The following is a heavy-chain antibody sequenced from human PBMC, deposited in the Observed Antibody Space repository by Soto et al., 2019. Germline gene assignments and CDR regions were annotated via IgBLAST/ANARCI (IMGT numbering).Heavy chain of an antibody. CDR2: IHNSGTT. Sequence: SETLSLTCSVSGGSIRSTTYYWGWVRQPPGKGLEWIGTIHNSGTTYYSPSLQSRVSISIDTSESRFSLRLTSVTSADTAFYYCVRHFDFWSSVYIPYFDFWGRGTLVTVSS. CDR1: GGSIRSTTYY. D-gene: IGHD3-3*01. J-gene: IGHJ4*02. CDR3: VRHFDFWSSVYIPYFDF. V-gene: IGHV4-39*01.